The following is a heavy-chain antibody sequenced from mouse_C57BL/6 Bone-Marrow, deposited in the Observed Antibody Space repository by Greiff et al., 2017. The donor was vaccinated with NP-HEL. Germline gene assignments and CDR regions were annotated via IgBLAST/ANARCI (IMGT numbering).Heavy chain of an antibody. D-gene: IGHD1-1*01. Sequence: EVQLQQSGAELVRPGASVKLSCTASGFNIKDYYMHWVKQRPEQGLEWIGRIDPADGDTAYAPKFQGKATMTADTSSNTAYLQLSSLTSEDTAVYYCTHPSSYYCGSVDYWGQGTTLTVSS. CDR2: IDPADGDT. V-gene: IGHV14-1*01. J-gene: IGHJ2*01. CDR1: GFNIKDYY. CDR3: THPSSYYCGSVDY.